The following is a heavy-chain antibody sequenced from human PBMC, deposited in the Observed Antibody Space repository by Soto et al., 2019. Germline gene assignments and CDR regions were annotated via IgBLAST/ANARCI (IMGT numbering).Heavy chain of an antibody. CDR2: IAYDGTFR. Sequence: QVQLVESGGGVVQPGRSLRLSCAASGFTFSRYGMHWVRQAPGKGLVWVAFIAYDGTFRSYVDSVKGRFTISRDNSKNTLYLQMNSLRSADTAVYYCAKASVPNDQFDMNGYDYCDYWGQGARVAVSS. CDR3: AKASVPNDQFDMNGYDYCDY. CDR1: GFTFSRYG. V-gene: IGHV3-30*18. D-gene: IGHD3-9*01. J-gene: IGHJ4*02.